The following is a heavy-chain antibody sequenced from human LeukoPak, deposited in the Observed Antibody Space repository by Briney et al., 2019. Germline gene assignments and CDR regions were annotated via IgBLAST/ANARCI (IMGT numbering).Heavy chain of an antibody. Sequence: ASVKVSCKASGYSFTEHYIYWVRQAPGQGLEWVGRINCNSGDANSAQKFQGRVTMTRDTSISTAYMEVKRLGSDDTAVYYCARDLEFYNVLTGYYIPSFDYWGQGTQVTVSS. CDR3: ARDLEFYNVLTGYYIPSFDY. J-gene: IGHJ4*02. D-gene: IGHD3-9*01. V-gene: IGHV1-2*02. CDR2: INCNSGDA. CDR1: GYSFTEHY.